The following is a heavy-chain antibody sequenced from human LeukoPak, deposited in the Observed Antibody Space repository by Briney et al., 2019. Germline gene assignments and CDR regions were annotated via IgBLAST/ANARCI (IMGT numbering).Heavy chain of an antibody. Sequence: PGGSLRLSCAASGFTFSSYSMNWVRQAPGKGLEWVANIKQDGNEKYYVDSVGGRFTISRDNPKNSLYLQMNSLRAEDTAVYYCAKGIRIAAAGAYFDYWGQGILVTVSS. J-gene: IGHJ4*02. CDR2: IKQDGNEK. CDR3: AKGIRIAAAGAYFDY. D-gene: IGHD6-13*01. V-gene: IGHV3-7*01. CDR1: GFTFSSYS.